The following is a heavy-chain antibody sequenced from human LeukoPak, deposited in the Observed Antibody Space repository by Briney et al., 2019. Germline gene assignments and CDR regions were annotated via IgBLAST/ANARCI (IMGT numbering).Heavy chain of an antibody. CDR2: IIPIFGTA. D-gene: IGHD3-22*01. J-gene: IGHJ4*02. Sequence: ASVKVSCKASGGTFSSYAISWVRQAPGQGLEWMGRIIPIFGTANYAQKFQGRVTITTDESTSTAYMELSSLRSEDTAVYYCARDHYYDSSGYFSENPPGEPDYWGQGTLVTVS. CDR3: ARDHYYDSSGYFSENPPGEPDY. CDR1: GGTFSSYA. V-gene: IGHV1-69*05.